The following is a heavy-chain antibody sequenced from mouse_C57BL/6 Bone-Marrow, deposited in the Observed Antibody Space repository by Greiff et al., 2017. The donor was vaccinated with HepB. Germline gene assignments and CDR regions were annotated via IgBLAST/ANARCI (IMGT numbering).Heavy chain of an antibody. Sequence: EVNLVESEGGLVQPGSSMKLSCTASGFTFSDYYMAWVRQVPEKGLEWVANINYDGSSTYYLDSLKSRFIISRDNAKNILYLQMSSLKSEDTATYYCARDDGYDGFAYWGQGTLVTVSA. CDR1: GFTFSDYY. CDR3: ARDDGYDGFAY. CDR2: INYDGSST. V-gene: IGHV5-16*01. D-gene: IGHD2-2*01. J-gene: IGHJ3*01.